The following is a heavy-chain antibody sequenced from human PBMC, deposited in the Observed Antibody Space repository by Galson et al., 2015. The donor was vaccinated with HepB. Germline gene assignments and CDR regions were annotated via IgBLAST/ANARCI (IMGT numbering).Heavy chain of an antibody. V-gene: IGHV1-69*04. CDR3: ARDLDYYGSGIFLGSFDP. J-gene: IGHJ5*02. CDR2: IIPILGIA. CDR1: GGTFSSYT. Sequence: SVKVSCKASGGTFSSYTISWVRQAPGQGLEWMGRIIPILGIANYAQKFQGRVTITADKSTSTAYMELSSLRSEDTAVYYCARDLDYYGSGIFLGSFDPWGQGTLVTVSS. D-gene: IGHD3-10*01.